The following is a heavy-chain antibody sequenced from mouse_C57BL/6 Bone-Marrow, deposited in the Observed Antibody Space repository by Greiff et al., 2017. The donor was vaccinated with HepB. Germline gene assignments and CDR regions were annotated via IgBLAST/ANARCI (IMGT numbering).Heavy chain of an antibody. CDR2: IDPETGGT. Sequence: VQLVESGAELVRPGASVTLSCKASGYTFTDYEMHWVKQTPVHGLEWIGAIDPETGGTAYNQKFKGKAILTADKSSSTAYMELRSLTSEDSAVYYCTRQLTGTWFAYWGQGTLVTVSA. J-gene: IGHJ3*01. CDR1: GYTFTDYE. V-gene: IGHV1-15*01. D-gene: IGHD4-1*01. CDR3: TRQLTGTWFAY.